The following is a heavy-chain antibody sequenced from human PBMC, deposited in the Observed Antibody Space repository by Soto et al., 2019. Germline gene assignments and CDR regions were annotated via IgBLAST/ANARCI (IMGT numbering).Heavy chain of an antibody. CDR3: ARGRFSTTLYAGFDP. Sequence: PGWSLRLSCAASGFTFTSYAMHWVRQAPGKGLEWVAAISYHGRDEYYADSVKGRFSISRDNSKNTLNLQMNSLRAEDTAVYYCARGRFSTTLYAGFDPWGQGTLVTVSS. CDR1: GFTFTSYA. D-gene: IGHD2-2*01. J-gene: IGHJ5*02. V-gene: IGHV3-30*04. CDR2: ISYHGRDE.